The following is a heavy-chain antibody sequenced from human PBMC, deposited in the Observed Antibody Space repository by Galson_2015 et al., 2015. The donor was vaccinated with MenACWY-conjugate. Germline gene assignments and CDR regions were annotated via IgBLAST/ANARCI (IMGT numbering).Heavy chain of an antibody. D-gene: IGHD6-6*01. J-gene: IGHJ6*02. Sequence: SETLSLTCTVSGGSISSSSYYWGWIRQPPGKGLEWIGSIYYSGSTYYNPSLKSRVTISVDTSKNRFSLKLSSVTAADTAVYYCARGRKRRSSSSDGMDVWGQGTTVTVSS. CDR2: IYYSGST. CDR3: ARGRKRRSSSSDGMDV. V-gene: IGHV4-39*07. CDR1: GGSISSSSYY.